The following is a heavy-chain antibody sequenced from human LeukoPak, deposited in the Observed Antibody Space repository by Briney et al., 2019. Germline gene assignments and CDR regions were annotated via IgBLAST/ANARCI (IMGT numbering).Heavy chain of an antibody. CDR3: ARGYCSGGSCYWPYYYYYGMDV. V-gene: IGHV4-31*03. CDR2: IYYSGST. D-gene: IGHD2-15*01. Sequence: SETLSLTCTVSGGSISSGGYYWSWIRQHPGKGLEWIGYIYYSGSTYYNPSLKSRVTISVDTSKNQFSLKLSSVTAADTAVYYCARGYCSGGSCYWPYYYYYGMDVWGQGTTVTVSS. J-gene: IGHJ6*02. CDR1: GGSISSGGYY.